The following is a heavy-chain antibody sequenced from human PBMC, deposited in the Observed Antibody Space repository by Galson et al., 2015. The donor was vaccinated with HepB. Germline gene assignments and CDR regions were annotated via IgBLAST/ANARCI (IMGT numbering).Heavy chain of an antibody. Sequence: SLRLSCAASGFTFSNYWMSWVRQAPGKGLEWVANINQDGSRRYYVDSVKGRFIISRDNAKNSLHLHMNSLRAEDMAVYYCVRDVFGNYVYYGLDVWGQGTTVTVSS. CDR2: INQDGSRR. D-gene: IGHD3-10*02. V-gene: IGHV3-7*01. CDR3: VRDVFGNYVYYGLDV. J-gene: IGHJ6*02. CDR1: GFTFSNYW.